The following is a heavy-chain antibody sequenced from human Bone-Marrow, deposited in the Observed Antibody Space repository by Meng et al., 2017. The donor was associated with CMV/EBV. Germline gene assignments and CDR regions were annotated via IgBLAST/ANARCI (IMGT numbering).Heavy chain of an antibody. J-gene: IGHJ6*02. CDR1: GYTFTSYG. D-gene: IGHD1-26*01. Sequence: ASVKVSCKASGYTFTSYGISWVRQAPGQGLEWMGWISAYNGNTNYAQKLQGRVTMTTDTSTSTAYMELRSLKSEDTAVYYCARVLVGYGMDVWGQGTTVTVS. V-gene: IGHV1-18*01. CDR3: ARVLVGYGMDV. CDR2: ISAYNGNT.